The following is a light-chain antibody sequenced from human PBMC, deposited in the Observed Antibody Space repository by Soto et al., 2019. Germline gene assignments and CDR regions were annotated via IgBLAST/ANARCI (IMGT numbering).Light chain of an antibody. J-gene: IGKJ2*01. Sequence: DIQMTQSPSTLSASVGDRVTITCRASQSISSWVAWYQQKTGKAPKLLIYNASRLESGVPSRFSGSGSGTVFTLTISSLQPDDFATYYCQQYNSYPHTFGPGTKVEIK. CDR2: NAS. V-gene: IGKV1-5*03. CDR3: QQYNSYPHT. CDR1: QSISSW.